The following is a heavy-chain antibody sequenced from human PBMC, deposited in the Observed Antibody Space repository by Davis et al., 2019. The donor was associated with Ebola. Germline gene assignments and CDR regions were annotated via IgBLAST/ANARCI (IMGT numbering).Heavy chain of an antibody. CDR2: IYWDDDE. Sequence: SGPTLVKPTQTLTLTCTFSGFSLSTSGVGLAWIRQSQGKALEWLALIYWDDDERYSPSLKSRLAITKDTSKNQVVLTMTNVDPVDTATYFCAHTTHRECYKVYRFHNWGQGILVTVSS. CDR1: GFSLSTSGVG. D-gene: IGHD5-24*01. CDR3: AHTTHRECYKVYRFHN. J-gene: IGHJ4*02. V-gene: IGHV2-5*02.